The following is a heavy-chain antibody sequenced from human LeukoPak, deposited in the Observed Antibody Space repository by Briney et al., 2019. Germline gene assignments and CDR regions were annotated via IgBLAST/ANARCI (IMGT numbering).Heavy chain of an antibody. Sequence: KASETLSLTCSVSGYSISSGYYWGWIRQPPGKGLEWIGSIYQSGSTYYNPSLKSRVTISVDTSKNQFSLKLSSVTAADTAVFYCARDEGTTLVFDNWGQGTLVTVSS. D-gene: IGHD1-1*01. J-gene: IGHJ4*02. CDR2: IYQSGST. V-gene: IGHV4-38-2*02. CDR1: GYSISSGYY. CDR3: ARDEGTTLVFDN.